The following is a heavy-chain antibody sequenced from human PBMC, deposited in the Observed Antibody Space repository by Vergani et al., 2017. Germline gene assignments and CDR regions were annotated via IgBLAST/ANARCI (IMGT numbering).Heavy chain of an antibody. V-gene: IGHV3-23*01. CDR3: AKDLGGYCSSTSCYYYYGMDV. J-gene: IGHJ6*02. Sequence: EVQLLESGGGLVQPGGSLRLSCAASGFTFSSYAMSWVRQAPGKGLEWVSAISGSGGSTYYADSVKGRFTISRDNSKNTLYLQMNSLRAEDTAVYYCAKDLGGYCSSTSCYYYYGMDVWGQXP. CDR2: ISGSGGST. D-gene: IGHD2-2*01. CDR1: GFTFSSYA.